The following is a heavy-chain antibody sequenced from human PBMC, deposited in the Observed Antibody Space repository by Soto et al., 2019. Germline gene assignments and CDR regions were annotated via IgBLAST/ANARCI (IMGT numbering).Heavy chain of an antibody. Sequence: QITLKESGPTLVKPTQTLTLTCTFSGFSLSTSGVGVGWIRQPPGQALEWLALIYWDDDKRYSPTLKSRLTITKDTSKNKVALTMTKIVPVDTATYYCAHTVGDYESRGIVHWGQGTLFTVTS. V-gene: IGHV2-5*02. J-gene: IGHJ4*02. D-gene: IGHD4-17*01. CDR2: IYWDDDK. CDR1: GFSLSTSGVG. CDR3: AHTVGDYESRGIVH.